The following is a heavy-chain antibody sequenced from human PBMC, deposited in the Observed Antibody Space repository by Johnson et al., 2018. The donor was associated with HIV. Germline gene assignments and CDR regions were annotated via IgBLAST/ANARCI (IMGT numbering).Heavy chain of an antibody. D-gene: IGHD3-10*01. J-gene: IGHJ3*02. Sequence: VQLVESGGGLVQPGGSLRLSCAASGFTVSSKYMSWVRQAPGKGLEWVSVIYSGGSTYYADSVKGRFTISRDNSKNTLYLQMNSLRAEDTAVYYCAIHYYGTLGAFDIWGQGTMVTVSS. CDR1: GFTVSSKY. CDR2: IYSGGST. CDR3: AIHYYGTLGAFDI. V-gene: IGHV3-66*04.